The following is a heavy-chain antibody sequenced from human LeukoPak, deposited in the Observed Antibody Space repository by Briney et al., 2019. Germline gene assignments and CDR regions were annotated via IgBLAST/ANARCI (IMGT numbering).Heavy chain of an antibody. J-gene: IGHJ4*02. CDR3: ARDGSPLTTVTTPYFDY. D-gene: IGHD4-17*01. CDR1: GFTFSDFP. CDR2: IFPSSVEI. Sequence: PGGSLRLSCAASGFTFSDFPMIWVRQAPGKGLEWVSTIFPSSVEIHYADSVKGRFTISRDNSKNTLYLQMNSLRAEDTAVYYCARDGSPLTTVTTPYFDYWGQGTLVTVSS. V-gene: IGHV3-23*01.